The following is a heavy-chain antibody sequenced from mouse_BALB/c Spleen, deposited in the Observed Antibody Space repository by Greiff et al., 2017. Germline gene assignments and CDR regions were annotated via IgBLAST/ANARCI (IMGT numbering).Heavy chain of an antibody. Sequence: EVMLVESGGGLVQPGGSLKLSCAASGFTFSSYGMSWVRQTPDKRLVLVATINSNGGSTYYPDSVKGRFTISRDNAKNTLYLQMSSLKSEDTAMYSCARDSDDYDGFAYWGQGTLVTVSA. CDR3: ARDSDDYDGFAY. CDR2: INSNGGST. V-gene: IGHV5-6-3*01. CDR1: GFTFSSYG. D-gene: IGHD2-4*01. J-gene: IGHJ3*01.